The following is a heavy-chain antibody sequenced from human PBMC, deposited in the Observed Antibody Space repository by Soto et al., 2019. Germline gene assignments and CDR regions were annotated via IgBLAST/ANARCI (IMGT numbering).Heavy chain of an antibody. D-gene: IGHD3-16*02. J-gene: IGHJ4*02. Sequence: GGSPRLSCAASGFPFSDYYMSWIRQAPGKGLEWVSYISSSGSTIYYADSVKGRFTISRDNAKNSLYLQMNSLRAEDTAVYYCARYLRGYDYIWGSYRSFDYWGQGTLVTVSS. CDR3: ARYLRGYDYIWGSYRSFDY. CDR1: GFPFSDYY. V-gene: IGHV3-11*01. CDR2: ISSSGSTI.